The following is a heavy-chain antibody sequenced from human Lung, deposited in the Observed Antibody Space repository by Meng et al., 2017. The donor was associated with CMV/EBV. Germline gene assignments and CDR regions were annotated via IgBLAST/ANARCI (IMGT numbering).Heavy chain of an antibody. CDR2: ISWNSGNV. CDR1: GFNFDDYS. V-gene: IGHV3-9*01. Sequence: SXRLSCAASGFNFDDYSMHWVRQAPGKGLEWVSGISWNSGNVGYGDSVKGRFTISRDNGKNSLYLQMNSLRAEDTALYYCTRVGLAMDVWGQGTVVTVSS. D-gene: IGHD3-16*01. J-gene: IGHJ6*02. CDR3: TRVGLAMDV.